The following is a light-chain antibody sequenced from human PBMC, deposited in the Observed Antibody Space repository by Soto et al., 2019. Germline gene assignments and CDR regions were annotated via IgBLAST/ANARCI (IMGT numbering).Light chain of an antibody. CDR2: DAS. Sequence: DIQMTQSPSTLSASVGDRVTITCRASQSISSWLAWYQQKPGKAPKLLIYDASSLESGVPSRFSGSGSGTDFTLTISSLQPDDFASYYCQQSNSYSPTFGHGTKVEIK. J-gene: IGKJ1*01. CDR1: QSISSW. CDR3: QQSNSYSPT. V-gene: IGKV1-5*01.